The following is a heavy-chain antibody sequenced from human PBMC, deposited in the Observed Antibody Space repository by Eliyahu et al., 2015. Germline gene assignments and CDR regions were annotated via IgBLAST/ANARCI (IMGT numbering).Heavy chain of an antibody. V-gene: IGHV3-7*01. D-gene: IGHD3-16*01. J-gene: IGHJ4*02. Sequence: EVQLVESGGGLVQPGGSLRLSCXXSGXXFXXXWMSWVRQAPGKGLEWVANIKQDGSEKYYVDSVKGRFTISRDNAKNSLYLQMNSLRAEDTAVYYCARDSYYDYIWGSYALDYWGQGTLVTVSS. CDR2: IKQDGSEK. CDR1: GXXFXXXW. CDR3: ARDSYYDYIWGSYALDY.